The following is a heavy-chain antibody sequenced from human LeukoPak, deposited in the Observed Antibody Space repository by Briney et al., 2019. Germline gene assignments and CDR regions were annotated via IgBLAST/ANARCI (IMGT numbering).Heavy chain of an antibody. CDR1: GFIFSGHV. CDR2: ISYDGSNK. V-gene: IGHV3-30-3*01. Sequence: GGSLRLSCAASGFIFSGHVMHWVRQAPGKGLEWVSLISYDGSNKDYADSVKGRFTISRDNSKNTLYLQMNSLRAEDTAVYYCAKGLGDYVDYWGQGTLVTVSS. D-gene: IGHD4-17*01. J-gene: IGHJ4*02. CDR3: AKGLGDYVDY.